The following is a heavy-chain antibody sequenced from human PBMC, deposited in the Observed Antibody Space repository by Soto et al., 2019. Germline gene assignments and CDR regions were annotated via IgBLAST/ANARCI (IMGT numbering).Heavy chain of an antibody. D-gene: IGHD4-17*01. J-gene: IGHJ6*02. CDR3: ARDGETTVPKLGYYYYGMDV. CDR1: GGSISSGGYY. Sequence: QVQLQESGPGLVKPSQTLSLTCTVSGGSISSGGYYWSWIRQHPGKGLEWIGYIYYSGSTYYNPSLKSRVTMSVNTSKNQFSLKLSSVTAADTAVYYCARDGETTVPKLGYYYYGMDVWGQGTTVTVSS. V-gene: IGHV4-31*03. CDR2: IYYSGST.